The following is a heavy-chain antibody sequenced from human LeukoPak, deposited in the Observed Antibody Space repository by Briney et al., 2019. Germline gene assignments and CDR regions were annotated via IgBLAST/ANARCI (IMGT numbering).Heavy chain of an antibody. D-gene: IGHD3-3*01. CDR1: GGSFSAYY. J-gene: IGHJ5*02. CDR3: ARGLRFWYSWFDP. V-gene: IGHV4-34*01. Sequence: KPSETLSLTCAVYGGSFSAYYWSWIRQPPGKGLEWIGEINHSGSTNYNPSLKSRATISVDTSKNQFSLKLSSVTAADTAVYYCARGLRFWYSWFDPWGQGTLVAVSS. CDR2: INHSGST.